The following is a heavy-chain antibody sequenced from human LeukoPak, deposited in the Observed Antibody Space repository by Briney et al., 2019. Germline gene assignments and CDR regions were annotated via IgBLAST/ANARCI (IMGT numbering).Heavy chain of an antibody. CDR1: GGSISSSSYY. CDR3: AKSGGYGLIDY. D-gene: IGHD1-26*01. V-gene: IGHV4-39*01. CDR2: IYYSGRT. J-gene: IGHJ4*02. Sequence: SETLSLTCTVSGGSISSSSYYWGWIRQPPGKGLEWIGSIYYSGRTYYNASLQSRVTISIDTSKNQFSLRLNSVTAADTAMYYCAKSGGYGLIDYWGQGTRVTVSS.